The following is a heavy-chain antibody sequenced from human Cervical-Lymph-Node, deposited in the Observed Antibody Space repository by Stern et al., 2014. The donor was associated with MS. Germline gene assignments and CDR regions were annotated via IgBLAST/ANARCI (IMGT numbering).Heavy chain of an antibody. CDR2: VSYDGTQR. CDR3: ARGGRGVGLEY. CDR1: GFTFSTYA. J-gene: IGHJ4*02. V-gene: IGHV3-30-3*01. Sequence: LQLVESGGGVVQPGRSLSLSCVASGFTFSTYAMHWVRQAPGKGLEWLAFVSYDGTQRNSTDSVKARFTISRDNSKNTLYLHMNSLRDEDTAVYFCARGGRGVGLEYWGQGALVTVSS. D-gene: IGHD3-10*01.